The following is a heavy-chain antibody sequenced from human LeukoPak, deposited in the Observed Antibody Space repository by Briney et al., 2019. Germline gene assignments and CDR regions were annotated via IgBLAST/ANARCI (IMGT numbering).Heavy chain of an antibody. D-gene: IGHD3-22*01. CDR1: GYSFFTHW. CDR3: AFSHYYDSSGYSYFDY. V-gene: IGHV5-51*01. CDR2: IYPGDSDT. J-gene: IGHJ4*02. Sequence: GESLKISCKGSGYSFFTHWIGWVRQIPGKGLEWMGIIYPGDSDTKYSPSFQGQVTISADRSLSTAYLQWSSLKASDTAMYYCAFSHYYDSSGYSYFDYWGQGTLVTVSS.